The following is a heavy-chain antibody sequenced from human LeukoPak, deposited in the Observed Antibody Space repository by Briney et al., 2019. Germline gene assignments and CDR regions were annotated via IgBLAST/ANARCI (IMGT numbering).Heavy chain of an antibody. D-gene: IGHD1-26*01. CDR2: INQDGSDK. J-gene: IGHJ4*02. Sequence: GGSLRLSCAASGFSFSSYWMTWVRQAPGKGLEWVANINQDGSDKPYVDSVKGRFTISRDNAKNSMYLQMNSLRAEDTAVYYCARDRIKSGSYYFDYWGQGTLVTVSS. CDR3: ARDRIKSGSYYFDY. CDR1: GFSFSSYW. V-gene: IGHV3-7*01.